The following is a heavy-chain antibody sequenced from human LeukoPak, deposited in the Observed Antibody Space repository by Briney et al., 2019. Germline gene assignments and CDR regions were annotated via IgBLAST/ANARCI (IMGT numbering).Heavy chain of an antibody. V-gene: IGHV3-30*04. D-gene: IGHD6-19*01. J-gene: IGHJ3*02. CDR2: ISYDGTNK. Sequence: GGSLRLSCAASGLTFSSYAMDWVRQAPGKGLARVTSISYDGTNKYYADSVKGRFTISRDDSTNTLYLQMNSLRSDDSAVYYCATSVSVAENAFDIWGQGTMVTVSS. CDR3: ATSVSVAENAFDI. CDR1: GLTFSSYA.